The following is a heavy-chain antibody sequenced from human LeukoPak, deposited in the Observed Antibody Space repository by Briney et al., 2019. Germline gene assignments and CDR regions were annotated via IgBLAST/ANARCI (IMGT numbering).Heavy chain of an antibody. CDR2: IHFSGNT. CDR3: ATSSGSYYTI. Sequence: SETLSLTCSVSGGSISSGGYYWSWIRQHPGKGLEWIGYIHFSGNTYYNPSLRSRLTISVDSSKNQFSLKLSSVTAADTAVYYCATSSGSYYTIWGQGTLVTVSS. V-gene: IGHV4-31*03. CDR1: GGSISSGGYY. J-gene: IGHJ4*02. D-gene: IGHD3-10*01.